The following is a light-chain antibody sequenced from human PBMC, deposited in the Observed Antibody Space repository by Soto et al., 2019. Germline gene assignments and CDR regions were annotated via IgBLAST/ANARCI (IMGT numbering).Light chain of an antibody. Sequence: QSALTQPASVSGSIGQSITISCSGSGSDVGNYNLVSWYQQQPGKAPKLIIYEVNKAPSGVSNRFSGSKSGNTASLTISGLQPDDESHYYCCSYAGSSIWVFGGGTQLTVL. CDR2: EVN. CDR3: CSYAGSSIWV. J-gene: IGLJ3*02. CDR1: GSDVGNYNL. V-gene: IGLV2-23*02.